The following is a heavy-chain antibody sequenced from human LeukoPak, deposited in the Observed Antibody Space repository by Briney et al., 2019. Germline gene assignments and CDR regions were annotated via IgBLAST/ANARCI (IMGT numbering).Heavy chain of an antibody. Sequence: SETLSLTCTVSGGSISNYYWNWLRQPPGKGLEWIGYIYYSGSTNYNPSLKSRVTMSLDTSKNQFSLRLTSVAAADTAVYYCARGFDSKSTYFDYWGQGTLVTVSS. V-gene: IGHV4-59*01. CDR2: IYYSGST. D-gene: IGHD5-12*01. CDR3: ARGFDSKSTYFDY. CDR1: GGSISNYY. J-gene: IGHJ4*02.